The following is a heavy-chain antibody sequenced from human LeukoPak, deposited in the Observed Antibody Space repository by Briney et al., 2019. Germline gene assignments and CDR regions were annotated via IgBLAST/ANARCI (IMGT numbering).Heavy chain of an antibody. Sequence: ASVKVSCKASGYTFTGDYMHWVRQAPGEGLEWMGWINPNSGGTNYAQKFQGRVTMTRDTSISTAYMELSRLRSDDTAVYYCARPVAGDGTAAAQFDYWGQGTLVTVSS. CDR2: INPNSGGT. CDR3: ARPVAGDGTAAAQFDY. V-gene: IGHV1-2*02. J-gene: IGHJ4*02. CDR1: GYTFTGDY. D-gene: IGHD6-13*01.